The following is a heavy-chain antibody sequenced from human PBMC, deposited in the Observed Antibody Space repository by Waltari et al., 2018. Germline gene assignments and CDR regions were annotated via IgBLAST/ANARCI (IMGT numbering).Heavy chain of an antibody. V-gene: IGHV4-34*01. Sequence: QVQLQQWGAGLLKPSETLSLTCAVYGGSFSGYYWSWIRQPPGKGLAWIGEINHSGSTTYNPSLKSLVTISVDTSKNQFSLKLSSVTAADTAVYYCASRHKEGYATGDYYYGMDVWGQGTTVTVSS. CDR2: INHSGST. CDR3: ASRHKEGYATGDYYYGMDV. J-gene: IGHJ6*02. CDR1: GGSFSGYY. D-gene: IGHD2-2*01.